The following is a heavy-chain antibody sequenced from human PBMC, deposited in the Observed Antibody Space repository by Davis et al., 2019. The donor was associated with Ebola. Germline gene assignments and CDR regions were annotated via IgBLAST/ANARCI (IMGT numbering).Heavy chain of an antibody. CDR2: INPNSGGT. V-gene: IGHV1-2*02. CDR1: GYTFTSYG. Sequence: ASVKVSCKASGYTFTSYGISWVRQAPGQGLEWMGWINPNSGGTNYAQKFQGRVTMTRDTSISTAYMELSRLRSDDTAVYYCARVITRWLRKHYYGMDVWGQGTTVTVSS. CDR3: ARVITRWLRKHYYGMDV. D-gene: IGHD5-12*01. J-gene: IGHJ6*02.